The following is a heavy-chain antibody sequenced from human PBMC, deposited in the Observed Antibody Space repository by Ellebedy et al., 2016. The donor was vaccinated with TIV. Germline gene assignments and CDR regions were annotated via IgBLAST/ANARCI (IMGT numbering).Heavy chain of an antibody. V-gene: IGHV4-59*13. CDR2: IYYSGST. J-gene: IGHJ5*02. D-gene: IGHD5-24*01. Sequence: GSLRLXXTVSGGSISSYYWSWIRQPPGKGLEWIGYIYYSGSTNYNPSLKSRVTISVDTSKNQFSLKLSSVTAADTAVYYCARAPGDGYNYGWFNPWGQGTLVTVSS. CDR1: GGSISSYY. CDR3: ARAPGDGYNYGWFNP.